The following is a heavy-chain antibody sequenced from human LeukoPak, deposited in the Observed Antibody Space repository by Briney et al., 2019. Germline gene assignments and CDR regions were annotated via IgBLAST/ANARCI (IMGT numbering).Heavy chain of an antibody. CDR3: ASGYCSGGSCYEGWFDP. CDR1: GYTFTSYY. J-gene: IGHJ5*02. CDR2: INPSGGST. V-gene: IGHV1-46*01. Sequence: VASVKVSCKASGYTFTSYYMHWVRQAPGQGLEWMGVINPSGGSTSYAQKFQGRVTMTRDTSTSTVYMDLSSLRSEDTAVYYCASGYCSGGSCYEGWFDPWGQGTLVTVSS. D-gene: IGHD2-15*01.